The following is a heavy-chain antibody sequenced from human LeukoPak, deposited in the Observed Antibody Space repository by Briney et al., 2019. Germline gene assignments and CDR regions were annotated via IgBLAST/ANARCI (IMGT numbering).Heavy chain of an antibody. V-gene: IGHV4-39*01. CDR1: GGSISSSSYY. Sequence: KASETLSLTCTVSGGSISSSSYYWGWIRQPPGKGLEWIGSIYYSGSTYYNPSLKSRVTISVDTSKNQFSLKLSSVTAADTAVYYCARHFYGSESYADYWGQGTLVTVSS. CDR3: ARHFYGSESYADY. D-gene: IGHD3-10*01. CDR2: IYYSGST. J-gene: IGHJ4*02.